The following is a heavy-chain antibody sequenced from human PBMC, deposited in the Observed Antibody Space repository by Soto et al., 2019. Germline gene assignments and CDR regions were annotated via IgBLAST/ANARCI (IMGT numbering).Heavy chain of an antibody. Sequence: PSETLSLTCTVSGGSISSSNYYWGWIRQPPGKGLEWIGSFYYSGSTYYNPSLKSRVTISGDTSTNQFSLKLSSVTAADTAVYYCARAHYGDYGYGMDVWGQGTTVTVSS. CDR1: GGSISSSNYY. V-gene: IGHV4-39*01. CDR2: FYYSGST. D-gene: IGHD4-17*01. J-gene: IGHJ6*02. CDR3: ARAHYGDYGYGMDV.